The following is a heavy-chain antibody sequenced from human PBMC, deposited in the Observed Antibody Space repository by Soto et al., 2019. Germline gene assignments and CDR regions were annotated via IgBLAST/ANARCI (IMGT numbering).Heavy chain of an antibody. CDR2: INAGNGNT. V-gene: IGHV1-3*01. Sequence: QVQLVQSGAEVKKPGASVKISCKASGFAFTSYAIHWVRQAPGQRLEWMGWINAGNGNTKYSHKLQGSVTITRDTSASTAYMELSGLRSEDTAVYYCARHLRRGGVGYGMDIWGQGTTVTVSS. CDR3: ARHLRRGGVGYGMDI. J-gene: IGHJ6*02. CDR1: GFAFTSYA. D-gene: IGHD3-16*01.